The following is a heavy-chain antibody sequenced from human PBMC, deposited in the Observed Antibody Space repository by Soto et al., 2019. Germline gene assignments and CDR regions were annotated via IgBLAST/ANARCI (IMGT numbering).Heavy chain of an antibody. CDR2: ISGSGGST. J-gene: IGHJ4*02. CDR3: AKDEVMGYCSSTSCHPFDY. Sequence: PGGSLRLSCAASGFTFSSYAMSWVRQAPGKGLEWVSAISGSGGSTYYADSVKGRFTISRDNSKNTLYLQMNSLRAEDTAVYYCAKDEVMGYCSSTSCHPFDYWGQGTLVTVSS. D-gene: IGHD2-2*01. CDR1: GFTFSSYA. V-gene: IGHV3-23*01.